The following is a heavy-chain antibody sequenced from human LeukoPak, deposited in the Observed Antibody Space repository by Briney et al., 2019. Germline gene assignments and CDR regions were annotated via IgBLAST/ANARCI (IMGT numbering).Heavy chain of an antibody. J-gene: IGHJ6*02. CDR3: ARELRSYRYYYYGMDV. Sequence: ASVTVSCTASGGTFSSYAISWVRQAPGQGLEWMGGIIPIFGTANYAQKFQGRVTITADESTSTAYMELSSLRSEDTAVYYCARELRSYRYYYYGMDVWGQGTTVTVSS. D-gene: IGHD4-11*01. CDR2: IIPIFGTA. V-gene: IGHV1-69*13. CDR1: GGTFSSYA.